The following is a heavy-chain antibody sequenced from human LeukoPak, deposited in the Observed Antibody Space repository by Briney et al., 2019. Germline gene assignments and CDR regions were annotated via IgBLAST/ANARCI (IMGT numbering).Heavy chain of an antibody. V-gene: IGHV4-4*02. J-gene: IGHJ6*02. CDR1: VGSINSGNW. CDR2: IYHNGTP. Sequence: SGTLSLTCAVSVGSINSGNWWSWVRQSPGKGLEWIGEIYHNGTPNYNPSLKSRVTISADTFKNHFSLKMTSVTAADTAVYYCATAPILRGGGGEHYKYGMDVWGQGTTVIVSS. CDR3: ATAPILRGGGGEHYKYGMDV. D-gene: IGHD2-2*02.